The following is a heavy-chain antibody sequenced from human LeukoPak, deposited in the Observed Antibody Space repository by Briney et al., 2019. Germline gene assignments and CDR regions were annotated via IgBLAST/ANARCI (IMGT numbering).Heavy chain of an antibody. D-gene: IGHD3-10*01. CDR2: IYTSGST. CDR3: ARDVKAGSGIDY. Sequence: SETLSLTCTVSGGSISSYYWSWIRQPAGKGLEWIGRIYTSGSTNYNPSLKSRVTMSVDTSRNHFSLNLRSVTAADTAVYYCARDVKAGSGIDYWGQGTLVTVSS. CDR1: GGSISSYY. V-gene: IGHV4-4*07. J-gene: IGHJ4*02.